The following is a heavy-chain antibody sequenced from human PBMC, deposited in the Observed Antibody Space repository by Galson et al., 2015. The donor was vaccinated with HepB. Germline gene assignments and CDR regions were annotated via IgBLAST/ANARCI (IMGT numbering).Heavy chain of an antibody. Sequence: SLRLSCAASGFTFSTYGMHWVRQAPGKGLEWVAFIWNDGSNKYYADSVKGRVTISRDNSKNTLYLQMNSLRAEDTAVYYCARGGSDYGGNPGFDYWGQGTLVTVSS. CDR3: ARGGSDYGGNPGFDY. CDR2: IWNDGSNK. CDR1: GFTFSTYG. D-gene: IGHD4-23*01. J-gene: IGHJ4*02. V-gene: IGHV3-33*01.